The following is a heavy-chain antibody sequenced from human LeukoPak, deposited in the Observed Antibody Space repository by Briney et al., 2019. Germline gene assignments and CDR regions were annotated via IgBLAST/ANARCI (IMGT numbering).Heavy chain of an antibody. Sequence: PGGSLRLSCVASGFTFSAYGMHWARQAPGKGLEWVAVISDDGSNKYYVDSVKGRFTISRDNSKNTLYLQMNSLRAEDTAVYYCAKYLTTGYYFDYWGQGTLVTVSS. J-gene: IGHJ4*02. D-gene: IGHD4-17*01. CDR2: ISDDGSNK. CDR1: GFTFSAYG. V-gene: IGHV3-30*18. CDR3: AKYLTTGYYFDY.